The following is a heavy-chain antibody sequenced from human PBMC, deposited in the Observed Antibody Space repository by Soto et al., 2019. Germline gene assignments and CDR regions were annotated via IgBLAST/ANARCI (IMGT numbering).Heavy chain of an antibody. D-gene: IGHD6-13*01. CDR2: IYYSGST. CDR3: ARRERAAGTDWWFDP. J-gene: IGHJ5*02. V-gene: IGHV4-39*01. Sequence: QLQLQESGPGLVKPSETLSLTCTVSGGSISSSSFHWGWIRQPPGKGLEWIGSIYYSGSTYYSPSRKGRATISVDTSKNQCSLKLSSVTAADTAVYYCARRERAAGTDWWFDPWGQGTLVTVSS. CDR1: GGSISSSSFH.